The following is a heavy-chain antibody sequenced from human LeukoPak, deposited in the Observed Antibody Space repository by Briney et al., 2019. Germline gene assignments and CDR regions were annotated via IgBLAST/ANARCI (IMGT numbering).Heavy chain of an antibody. V-gene: IGHV4-59*01. Sequence: PSETLSLTCTVSGGSISSYYRSWIRQPPGKGLEWIGYIYYSGSTNYNPSLKSRVTISVDTSKNQFSLKLSSVTAADTAVYYCARGRSWSPQAFFFDYWGLGTLVTVSS. CDR2: IYYSGST. CDR3: ARGRSWSPQAFFFDY. J-gene: IGHJ4*02. CDR1: GGSISSYY. D-gene: IGHD6-13*01.